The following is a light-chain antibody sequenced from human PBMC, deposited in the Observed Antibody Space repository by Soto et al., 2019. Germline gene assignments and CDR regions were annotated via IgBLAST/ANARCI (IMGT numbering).Light chain of an antibody. CDR2: GNS. J-gene: IGLJ2*01. V-gene: IGLV1-40*01. Sequence: QSVLTQPPSVSGAPGQRVTISCTGSSSNIGAGYDVHWYQQLPGTAPKLLIYGNSNRPSGVPDRFSGSKSGTSASLAITGLQAEDEADYYCQSYDSSLSASVVFGGGTKLTDL. CDR1: SSNIGAGYD. CDR3: QSYDSSLSASVV.